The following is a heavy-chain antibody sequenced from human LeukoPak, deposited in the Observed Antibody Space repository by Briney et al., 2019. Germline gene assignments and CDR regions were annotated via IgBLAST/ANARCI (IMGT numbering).Heavy chain of an antibody. J-gene: IGHJ6*03. D-gene: IGHD6-13*01. Sequence: SVKVSCKASGYTFTGYYMHWVRQAPGQGLEWMGGIIPIFGTANYAQKFQGRVTITADESTSTAYMELSSLRSEDTAVYYCARSHTAADYYYYYYMDVWGKGTTVTISS. CDR3: ARSHTAADYYYYYYMDV. CDR1: GYTFTGYY. V-gene: IGHV1-69*13. CDR2: IIPIFGTA.